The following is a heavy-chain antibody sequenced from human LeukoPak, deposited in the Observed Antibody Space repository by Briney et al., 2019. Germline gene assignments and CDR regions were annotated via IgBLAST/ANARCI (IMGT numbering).Heavy chain of an antibody. D-gene: IGHD3-10*01. V-gene: IGHV3-66*01. CDR2: VYGGDTT. CDR3: ARDAHTSSGSYWGGVDYYSGLDV. Sequence: ETLSLTCSVSGGSINNYWWNWIRQPPGKGLEWVSVVYGGDTTYYADSVKGRFTISRDNSKNTLYLQMNSLRAEDTAVYYCARDAHTSSGSYWGGVDYYSGLDVWGQGTTVTVSS. J-gene: IGHJ6*02. CDR1: GGSINNYW.